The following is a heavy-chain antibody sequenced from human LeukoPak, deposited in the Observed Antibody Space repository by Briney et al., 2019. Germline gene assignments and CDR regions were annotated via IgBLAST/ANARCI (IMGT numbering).Heavy chain of an antibody. CDR3: AGGATIPY. CDR1: GFTFSTYW. CDR2: ISSSSSTI. V-gene: IGHV3-48*01. Sequence: GGSLRLSCAASGFTFSTYWMHWVRQAPGKGLEWVSYISSSSSTIYCADPVKGRFTISRDNAKNSLYLQMNSLRAEDTAVYYCAGGATIPYWGQGTLVTVSS. D-gene: IGHD5-12*01. J-gene: IGHJ4*02.